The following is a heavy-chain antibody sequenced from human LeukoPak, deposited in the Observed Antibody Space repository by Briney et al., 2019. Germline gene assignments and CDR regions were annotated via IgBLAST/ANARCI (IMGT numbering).Heavy chain of an antibody. D-gene: IGHD4-17*01. V-gene: IGHV3-30-3*01. CDR3: ARDRETTVTTRASYGFDY. Sequence: PGGSLRLSCAASGFTFSSYVMHWVRQAPGKGLEWVAVISYDGSNKYYADSVKGRFTISRDNSKNTLYLQMNSLRAEDTAVYYCARDRETTVTTRASYGFDYWGQGTLVTVSS. CDR1: GFTFSSYV. CDR2: ISYDGSNK. J-gene: IGHJ4*02.